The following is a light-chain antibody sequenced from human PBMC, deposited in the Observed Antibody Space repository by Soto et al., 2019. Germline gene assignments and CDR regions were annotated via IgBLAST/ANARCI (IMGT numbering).Light chain of an antibody. J-gene: IGKJ2*01. CDR3: QLDGCSPYP. Sequence: EIVLTQSPGTLSLSPGERATLSCRASQSVSSSYLAWYQQKPGQAPRPLIYGASSRATGIPDRFSGSGSGTDFPLTISRLGRQDLAVYYRQLDGCSPYPFGPGTKLEIK. CDR2: GAS. V-gene: IGKV3-20*01. CDR1: QSVSSSY.